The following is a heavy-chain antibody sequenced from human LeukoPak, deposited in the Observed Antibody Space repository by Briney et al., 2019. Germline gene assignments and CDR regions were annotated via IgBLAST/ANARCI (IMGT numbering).Heavy chain of an antibody. CDR3: ARSTRYFGSAMYYFDD. V-gene: IGHV3-64*01. J-gene: IGHJ4*02. D-gene: IGHD3-10*01. CDR1: GFTFTGYY. Sequence: GGSLRLSCAASGFTFTGYYLHWVRQTPGKGLEYISTITDSGSSTYHTNSVRGRFTISTDNSKNTLYLQMGSLRTEDTAVYYCARSTRYFGSAMYYFDDWGQGTLVTVSS. CDR2: ITDSGSST.